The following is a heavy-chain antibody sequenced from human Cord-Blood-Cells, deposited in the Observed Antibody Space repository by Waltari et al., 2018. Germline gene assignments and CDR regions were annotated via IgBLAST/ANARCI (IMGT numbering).Heavy chain of an antibody. CDR2: IYTSGST. D-gene: IGHD1-26*01. J-gene: IGHJ3*02. V-gene: IGHV4-4*07. Sequence: QVQLQESGPGLVKPSETLSLTCTVSGGSISSYYWSWIRQPAGKGLAWIGRIYTSGSTNYNPSLKSRVTMSVDTSKNQFSLKLSSVTAADTAVYYCARDALPSVVGAHWAFDIWGQGTMVTVSS. CDR3: ARDALPSVVGAHWAFDI. CDR1: GGSISSYY.